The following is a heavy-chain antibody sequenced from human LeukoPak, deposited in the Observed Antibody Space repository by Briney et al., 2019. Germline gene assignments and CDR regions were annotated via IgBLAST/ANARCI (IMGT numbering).Heavy chain of an antibody. Sequence: GGSLRLSCSASGFTFSSYAMHWVRQAPGKGLVYVSTISSNGDSTYYAASVKGRFTISRDNSKNTLYLQMTSLRADDTAVYYCARDRVLHYFDYWGQGALVTVSS. CDR1: GFTFSSYA. V-gene: IGHV3-64*04. J-gene: IGHJ4*02. CDR3: ARDRVLHYFDY. D-gene: IGHD3-16*01. CDR2: ISSNGDST.